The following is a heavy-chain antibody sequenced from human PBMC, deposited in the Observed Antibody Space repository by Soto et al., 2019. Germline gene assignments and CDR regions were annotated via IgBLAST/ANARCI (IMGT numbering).Heavy chain of an antibody. CDR3: AREGDPAYSFWSGPLGGGRFDP. J-gene: IGHJ5*02. V-gene: IGHV1-69*12. D-gene: IGHD3-3*01. CDR1: GGTFGNTA. CDR2: IVPLFGTA. Sequence: QVQLVQSGAEVKEPGSSVNVSCKTSGGTFGNTAVTWVRQVPGQGLEWIGGIVPLFGTANYAQKFRGRVMITADESTSTADMDLSSLRADDTAIYYCAREGDPAYSFWSGPLGGGRFDPWGQGTLVTVSS.